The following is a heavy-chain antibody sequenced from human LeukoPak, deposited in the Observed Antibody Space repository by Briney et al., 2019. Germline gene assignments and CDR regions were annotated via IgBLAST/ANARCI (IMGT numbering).Heavy chain of an antibody. V-gene: IGHV3-23*01. D-gene: IGHD3-10*01. CDR3: AKGGHWSITSLYFDY. Sequence: GGSLRLSCAASGFXFSSYAISWVRQAPGKGLEWVSAISGSGGSTYYADSVKGRFTISRDNSKNTLYLQMNSLRAEDTAVYYCAKGGHWSITSLYFDYWGQGTLVTVSS. CDR1: GFXFSSYA. CDR2: ISGSGGST. J-gene: IGHJ4*02.